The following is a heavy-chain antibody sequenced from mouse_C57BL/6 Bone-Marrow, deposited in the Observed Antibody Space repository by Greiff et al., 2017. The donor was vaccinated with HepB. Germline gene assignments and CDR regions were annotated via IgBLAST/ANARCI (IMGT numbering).Heavy chain of an antibody. V-gene: IGHV1-81*01. J-gene: IGHJ4*01. CDR1: GYTFTSYG. CDR2: IYPRSGNT. Sequence: VQLKESGAELARPGASVKLSCKASGYTFTSYGISWVKQRTGQGLEWIGEIYPRSGNTYYNEKFKGKATLTADKSSSTAYMELRSLTSEDSAVYFCARFTTVVEDAMDYWGQGTSVTVSS. CDR3: ARFTTVVEDAMDY. D-gene: IGHD1-1*01.